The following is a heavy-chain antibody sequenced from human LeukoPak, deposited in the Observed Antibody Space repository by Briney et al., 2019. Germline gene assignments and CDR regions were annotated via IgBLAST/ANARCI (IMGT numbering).Heavy chain of an antibody. D-gene: IGHD3-10*01. CDR1: GGTFSSYA. CDR3: ARDTDYGSGSYYGY. V-gene: IGHV1-69*05. J-gene: IGHJ4*02. Sequence: ASVKVSCKASGGTFSSYAISWVRQAPGQGLEWMGGIIPIFGTANYAQKFQGRVTITTDDSTSTAYMELSSLRSEDTAVYYCARDTDYGSGSYYGYWGQGTLVTVSS. CDR2: IIPIFGTA.